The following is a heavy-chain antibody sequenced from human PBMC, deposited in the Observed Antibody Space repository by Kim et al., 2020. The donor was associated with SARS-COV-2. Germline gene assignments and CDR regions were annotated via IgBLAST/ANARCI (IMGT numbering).Heavy chain of an antibody. Sequence: QKFQGRVTMTRDTSTSTVYMELSSLRSEDTAVYYCARSAADNYYYYGMDVWGPGTTVTVSS. V-gene: IGHV1-46*01. D-gene: IGHD6-13*01. J-gene: IGHJ6*02. CDR3: ARSAADNYYYYGMDV.